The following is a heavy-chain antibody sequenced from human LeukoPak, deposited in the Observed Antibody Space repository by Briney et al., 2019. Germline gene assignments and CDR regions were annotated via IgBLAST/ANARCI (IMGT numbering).Heavy chain of an antibody. V-gene: IGHV3-23*01. Sequence: GGSLRLSCEASGFTFRAYAMTWVRQAPGKGLEWVSSIGSDNKPHYSESVKGRFAISRDNSKSMLFLQLNSLRAEDTALYYCARDLYYYVAMDDWGQRTTVTVSS. D-gene: IGHD3-10*02. J-gene: IGHJ6*02. CDR1: GFTFRAYA. CDR3: ARDLYYYVAMDD. CDR2: IGSDNKP.